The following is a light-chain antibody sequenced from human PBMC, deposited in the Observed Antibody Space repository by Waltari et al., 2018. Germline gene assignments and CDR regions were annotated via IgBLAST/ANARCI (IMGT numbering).Light chain of an antibody. CDR3: MQSLQSLWT. V-gene: IGKV2-28*01. CDR1: QSLLHRNGNNY. CDR2: LGS. J-gene: IGKJ1*01. Sequence: DIVVTQSPLSLPVTPGEPASISCRSSQSLLHRNGNNYLDLYLQKPGQSPQLLIYLGSNRASGVPYRFSGSGSGTDFTLRISRVEAEDVGVYYCMQSLQSLWTFGPGTKVEIK.